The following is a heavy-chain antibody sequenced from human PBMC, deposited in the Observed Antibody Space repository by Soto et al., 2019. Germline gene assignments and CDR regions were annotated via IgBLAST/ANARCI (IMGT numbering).Heavy chain of an antibody. CDR1: GGSMSGYY. Sequence: QVQLQESGPGLVKPSETLSLTCRVSGGSMSGYYWSWVRLAPGKGLEWIGYVYYTGSTNYNPSLQSRVSISVDTSNKHFYLSLSLLTAADTAVYFCARSIAVPSGQIDPWGQGIRVTISS. CDR3: ARSIAVPSGQIDP. D-gene: IGHD6-6*01. V-gene: IGHV4-59*01. CDR2: VYYTGST. J-gene: IGHJ5*02.